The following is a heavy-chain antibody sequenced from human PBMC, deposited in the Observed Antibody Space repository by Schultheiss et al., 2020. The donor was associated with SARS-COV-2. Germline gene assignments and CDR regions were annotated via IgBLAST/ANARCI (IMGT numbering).Heavy chain of an antibody. CDR3: AKVNERYIPAGPYYYGMDV. CDR1: GFTFGDYA. CDR2: ISYDGSNK. Sequence: GGSLRLSCTASGFTFGDYAMSWVRQAPGKGLEWVAVISYDGSNKYYADSVKGRFTISRDNSKNTLYLQMNSLRAEDTAVYYCAKVNERYIPAGPYYYGMDVWGQGTTVTVSS. V-gene: IGHV3-30*04. D-gene: IGHD2-2*01. J-gene: IGHJ6*02.